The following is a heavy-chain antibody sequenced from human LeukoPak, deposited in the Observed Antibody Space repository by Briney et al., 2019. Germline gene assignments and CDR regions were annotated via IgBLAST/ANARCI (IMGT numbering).Heavy chain of an antibody. Sequence: GGSLRLSCAASGFTFSSAWMTWVRQAPGKGLEWVGHIKSKADGGTTDYAAPAKGRFTISRDDSKNTLSLQMNSLKTEDTAVYYCTTDGNTYYYDSSGYYVDCWGQGTLVTVSS. CDR3: TTDGNTYYYDSSGYYVDC. D-gene: IGHD3-22*01. J-gene: IGHJ4*02. CDR2: IKSKADGGTT. CDR1: GFTFSSAW. V-gene: IGHV3-15*01.